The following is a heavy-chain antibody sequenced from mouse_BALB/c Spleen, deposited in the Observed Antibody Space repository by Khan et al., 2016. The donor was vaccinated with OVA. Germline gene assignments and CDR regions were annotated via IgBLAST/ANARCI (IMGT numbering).Heavy chain of an antibody. V-gene: IGHV1S41*01. CDR2: IAPGSSNA. CDR1: GYTFTSYW. CDR3: ARENYYGRSCYAMDY. Sequence: DLVKPGASVNLSCKASGYTFTSYWINWIKQRPGQGLEWIGRIAPGSSNAYYNDMFKDKATLTVDTSSSTAYIQLSRLSSEDSAVYFGARENYYGRSCYAMDYWGQGTSVTVSS. D-gene: IGHD1-1*01. J-gene: IGHJ4*01.